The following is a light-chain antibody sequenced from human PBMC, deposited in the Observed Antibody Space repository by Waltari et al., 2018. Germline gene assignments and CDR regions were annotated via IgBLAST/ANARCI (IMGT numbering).Light chain of an antibody. J-gene: IGLJ2*01. CDR3: QLPETGTSNRMI. V-gene: IGLV3-25*03. CDR1: ALSNQY. Sequence: SYEVTQSPSMSVSPGQTARITCSGDALSNQYLYWYQQKAGQAPLLLIYKDAERPSDIPERFSGSSSGTIGTLIISEVQADDEADYYCQLPETGTSNRMIFGGGTKLTVL. CDR2: KDA.